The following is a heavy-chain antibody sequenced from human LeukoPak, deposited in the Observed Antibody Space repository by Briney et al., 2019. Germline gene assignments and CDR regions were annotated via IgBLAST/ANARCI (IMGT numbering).Heavy chain of an antibody. D-gene: IGHD5-18*01. J-gene: IGHJ3*02. Sequence: GSSVKVSCKASGGTFGSYAITWVRQAPGQGLEWMGGIIPTFGTANYAQKFQGRVTITTDESTSIAYMELSSLRSEDTAVYYCARLGYSYGSASRSAFDIWGQGTMVTVSS. CDR1: GGTFGSYA. CDR2: IIPTFGTA. V-gene: IGHV1-69*05. CDR3: ARLGYSYGSASRSAFDI.